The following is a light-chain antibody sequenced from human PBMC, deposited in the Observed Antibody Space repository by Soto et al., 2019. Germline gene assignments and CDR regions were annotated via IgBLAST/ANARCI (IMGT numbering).Light chain of an antibody. V-gene: IGLV2-14*01. CDR3: SSFTSGNTLYV. Sequence: QSVLTQPASVSGSPGQSITISCTGTSSDVGGYNYVSWYQQHPGKAPKLMIYEVSNRPSGVSNRFSGSKSGNTASLTISGLQAEDEADHYCSSFTSGNTLYVFGTGTKVTVL. J-gene: IGLJ1*01. CDR1: SSDVGGYNY. CDR2: EVS.